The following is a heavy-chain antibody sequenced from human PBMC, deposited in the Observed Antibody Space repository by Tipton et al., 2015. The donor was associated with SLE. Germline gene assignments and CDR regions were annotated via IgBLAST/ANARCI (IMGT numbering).Heavy chain of an antibody. CDR1: GFSITSNNW. J-gene: IGHJ3*01. CDR3: ARSRRKYAPFDL. V-gene: IGHV4-28*01. D-gene: IGHD1-14*01. CDR2: IYYTGTT. Sequence: GLVKPSDTLSLACAVSGFSITSNNWWGWIRQSPGKGLEWIGFIYYTGTTYYNPSLSSRVTMSVDTSKNQFSLKLSSVTAVDTAVYYCARSRRKYAPFDLWGQGTVVTVSS.